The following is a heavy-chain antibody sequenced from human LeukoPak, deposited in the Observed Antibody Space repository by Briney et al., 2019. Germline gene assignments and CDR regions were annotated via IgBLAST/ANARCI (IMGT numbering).Heavy chain of an antibody. J-gene: IGHJ5*02. CDR3: ARARNTMVRTSRRQDWFDP. CDR1: VYTFTGYY. V-gene: IGHV1-2*04. D-gene: IGHD3-10*01. Sequence: GASVKVSCKSSVYTFTGYYMHGVRQARGQGLEGMGGINPNSGGTNYAQKFQGWVTKTRDTSISTAYMELSRLKSDDTAVYYCARARNTMVRTSRRQDWFDPWGQGTLVTVSS. CDR2: INPNSGGT.